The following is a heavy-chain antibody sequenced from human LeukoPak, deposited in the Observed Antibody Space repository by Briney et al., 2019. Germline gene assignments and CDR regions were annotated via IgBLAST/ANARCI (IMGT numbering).Heavy chain of an antibody. J-gene: IGHJ4*02. Sequence: PGGSLRLSCAASGFTFSSYGMHWVRQAPGKGLEWVAVIWYDGSNKYYADSVKGRFTISRDSSKNTLYLQMNSLRAEDTAVYYCAKGYSEDILSYFDYWGQGTLVTVSS. CDR1: GFTFSSYG. V-gene: IGHV3-33*06. CDR2: IWYDGSNK. CDR3: AKGYSEDILSYFDY. D-gene: IGHD3-9*01.